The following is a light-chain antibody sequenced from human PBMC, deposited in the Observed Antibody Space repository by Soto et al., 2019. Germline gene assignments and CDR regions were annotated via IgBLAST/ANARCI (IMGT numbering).Light chain of an antibody. CDR2: GAS. Sequence: EIVMTQSPATLSVSPGERATLSCRASQSVSSNLAWYQQKPGQAPRLLIYGASTRAPGIPARFSGSGSGTEFPLTISSLHSEHFAVYYCQQYNNWWTFGQGTKVEIK. J-gene: IGKJ1*01. V-gene: IGKV3-15*01. CDR3: QQYNNWWT. CDR1: QSVSSN.